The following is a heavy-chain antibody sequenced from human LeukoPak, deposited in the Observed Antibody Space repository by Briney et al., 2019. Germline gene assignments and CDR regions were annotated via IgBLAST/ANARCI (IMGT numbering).Heavy chain of an antibody. V-gene: IGHV4-59*08. CDR1: GGSISSYY. D-gene: IGHD2-15*01. J-gene: IGHJ3*02. Sequence: SETPSLTCTVSGGSISSYYWSWIRQPPGKGLEWIGYIYYSGSTNYNPSLKSRVTISVDTSKNQFSLKLSSVTAADTAVYYSARQTPSYCSGGSCYRGDAFDIWGQGTMVTVSS. CDR2: IYYSGST. CDR3: ARQTPSYCSGGSCYRGDAFDI.